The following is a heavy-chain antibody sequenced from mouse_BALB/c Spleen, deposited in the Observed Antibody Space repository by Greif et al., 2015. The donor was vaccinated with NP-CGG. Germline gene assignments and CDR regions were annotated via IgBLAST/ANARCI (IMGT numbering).Heavy chain of an antibody. V-gene: IGHV14-3*02. Sequence: EVKLQESGAELVKPGASVKLSCTASGFNIKDTYMHWVKQRPEQGLEWIGRIDPANGNTKYDPKFQGKATITADTSSNTAYLQLISLTSEDTAVYYCANWDWYFDVWGAGTTVTVSS. CDR1: GFNIKDTY. D-gene: IGHD4-1*01. J-gene: IGHJ1*01. CDR2: IDPANGNT. CDR3: ANWDWYFDV.